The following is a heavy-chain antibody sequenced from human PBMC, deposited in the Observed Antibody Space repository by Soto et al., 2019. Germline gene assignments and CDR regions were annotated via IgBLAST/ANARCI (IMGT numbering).Heavy chain of an antibody. V-gene: IGHV3-33*01. CDR3: ARDWDIVILSVPIPNYNYGMDV. D-gene: IGHD2-15*01. J-gene: IGHJ6*02. Sequence: PGGSLRLSCAASGFTFSSYGMHWVRQAPGKGLEWVAVIWYDGSNKYYVDSVKGRFTISRDNSKNTLYLQMNSLRDEDTAVYYCARDWDIVILSVPIPNYNYGMDVWGQGTTVTVSS. CDR1: GFTFSSYG. CDR2: IWYDGSNK.